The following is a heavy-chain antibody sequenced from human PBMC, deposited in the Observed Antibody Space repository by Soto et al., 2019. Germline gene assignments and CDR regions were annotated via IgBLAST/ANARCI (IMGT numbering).Heavy chain of an antibody. CDR1: GFTFSDAW. V-gene: IGHV3-15*01. CDR3: TRNADSDF. CDR2: IKRKSDGGTT. J-gene: IGHJ4*02. Sequence: EVQLVESGGGLVKPGGSLRLSCEAFGFTFSDAWMNWVRQAPGKGLEWVGRIKRKSDGGTTDYAPPMKGRFTISRDDSKNTLYLQMNSLRTEDTAVYYCTRNADSDFWAQGTLVTVSS.